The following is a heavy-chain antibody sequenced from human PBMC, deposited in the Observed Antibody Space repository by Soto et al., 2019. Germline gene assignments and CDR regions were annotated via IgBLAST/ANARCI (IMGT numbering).Heavy chain of an antibody. CDR2: IYYSGST. CDR3: ARAQGRNWFDP. Sequence: ASETLSLTCTVSGGSISSGDYYWSWIRQPPGKGLEWIGYIYYSGSTYYNPSLKSRVTISVDTSKNQFSLKLSSVTAADTAVYYCARAQGRNWFDPWGQGTLVTVSS. D-gene: IGHD1-26*01. CDR1: GGSISSGDYY. J-gene: IGHJ5*02. V-gene: IGHV4-30-4*01.